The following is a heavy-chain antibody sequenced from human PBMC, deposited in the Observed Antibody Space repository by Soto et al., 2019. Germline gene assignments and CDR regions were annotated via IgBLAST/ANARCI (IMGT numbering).Heavy chain of an antibody. J-gene: IGHJ6*02. V-gene: IGHV3-15*07. CDR2: IKSKTDGGTT. D-gene: IGHD3-10*01. CDR1: GFTFSDAW. Sequence: GGPQRVSCAAAGFTFSDAWMNWVSKKQGKGLEWVGRIKSKTDGGTTDYAAPVKGRFTISRDDSKNTLYLQMNSLKTEDTAVYYCTSVTMVRGGYYYYGMDVWGQGTTVTVSS. CDR3: TSVTMVRGGYYYYGMDV.